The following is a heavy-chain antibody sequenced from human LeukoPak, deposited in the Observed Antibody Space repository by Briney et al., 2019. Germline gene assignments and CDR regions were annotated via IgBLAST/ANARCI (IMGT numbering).Heavy chain of an antibody. CDR3: AKEVGDY. Sequence: GGSLRLSYVASGFTFRSYAMSCVRQAPGKGLEWVSAISGSGDSTYYADSVKGRFTISRDNSKNTLFLQMNSLRAEDTAIYYCAKEVGDYWGQETLVTVSS. CDR1: GFTFRSYA. V-gene: IGHV3-23*01. CDR2: ISGSGDST. D-gene: IGHD3-10*01. J-gene: IGHJ4*02.